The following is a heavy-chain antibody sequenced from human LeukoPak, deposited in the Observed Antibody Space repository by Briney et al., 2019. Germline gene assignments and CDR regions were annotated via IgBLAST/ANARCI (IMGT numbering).Heavy chain of an antibody. CDR1: GFTFSTYA. CDR2: ISGSGGRT. D-gene: IGHD3-22*01. J-gene: IGHJ4*02. CDR3: AKVFYRPTLIAGVTKGYFDY. V-gene: IGHV3-23*01. Sequence: PGGSLRLSCATSGFTFSTYAMNWVRQAPGKGLEWVSAISGSGGRTYYADSLKGRFTISRDNSKNTLYLQMNSLRAEDTAVYYCAKVFYRPTLIAGVTKGYFDYWGQGTLVTVSS.